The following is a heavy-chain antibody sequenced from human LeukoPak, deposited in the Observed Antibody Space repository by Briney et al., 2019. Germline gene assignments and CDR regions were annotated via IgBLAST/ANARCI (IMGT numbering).Heavy chain of an antibody. CDR3: AKHKNSGVATSYYFDN. Sequence: SETLSLTCVASGDSISSSTYYWGWIRQPPGKGLEWIGSIYYTGSTYYNPSLKSRVTISVDTSKNQLSPTLTSVTAADTAVYYCAKHKNSGVATSYYFDNWGQGTLVTVSS. CDR2: IYYTGST. D-gene: IGHD5-12*01. J-gene: IGHJ4*02. V-gene: IGHV4-39*01. CDR1: GDSISSSTYY.